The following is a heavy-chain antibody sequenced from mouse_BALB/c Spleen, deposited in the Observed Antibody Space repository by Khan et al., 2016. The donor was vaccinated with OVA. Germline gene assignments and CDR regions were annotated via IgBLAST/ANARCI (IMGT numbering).Heavy chain of an antibody. J-gene: IGHJ3*01. CDR2: ISSAGTYT. V-gene: IGHV5-9-1*01. Sequence: EVELVESGGGLVKPGGSLKLSCAASGFTFSSFAMSWVRQTPENRLEWVATISSAGTYTYYPDSVKGRFTISRDNAKTTLYLQMYSLRSADTAMDYGANGNYGWCAYWGQGTLVTVAA. CDR1: GFTFSSFA. D-gene: IGHD2-1*01. CDR3: ANGNYGWCAY.